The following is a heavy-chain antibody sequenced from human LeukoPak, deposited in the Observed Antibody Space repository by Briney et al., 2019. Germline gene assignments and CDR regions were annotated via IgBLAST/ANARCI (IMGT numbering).Heavy chain of an antibody. CDR2: IYTSGST. J-gene: IGHJ4*02. CDR3: AREEGGYSYGRVIDY. CDR1: GGSISSYY. Sequence: PSETLSPTCTVSGGSISSYYWSWTRQPAGKGLEWIGRIYTSGSTNYNPSLKSRVTMSVDTSKNQFSLKLSSVTAADTAVYYCAREEGGYSYGRVIDYWGQGTLVTVSS. V-gene: IGHV4-4*07. D-gene: IGHD5-18*01.